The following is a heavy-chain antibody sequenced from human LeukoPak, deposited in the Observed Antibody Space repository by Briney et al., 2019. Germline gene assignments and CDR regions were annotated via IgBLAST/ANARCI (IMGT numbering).Heavy chain of an antibody. V-gene: IGHV4-39*07. CDR1: GGSISSSSYY. J-gene: IGHJ6*03. Sequence: SETPSLTCTVSGGSISSSSYYWAWIRQPPGKGLEWIGSIHYSGSTYYNPSLQSRVTISIDTSKNQFSLKLRFVTAADTAVYYCARVRCSGGSCPYYYYYYYMDVWGKGTTVTVSS. D-gene: IGHD2-15*01. CDR2: IHYSGST. CDR3: ARVRCSGGSCPYYYYYYYMDV.